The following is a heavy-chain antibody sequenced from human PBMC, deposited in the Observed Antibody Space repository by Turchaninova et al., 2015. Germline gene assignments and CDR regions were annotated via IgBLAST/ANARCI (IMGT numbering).Heavy chain of an antibody. CDR1: GGSFSGYY. J-gene: IGHJ6*02. V-gene: IGHV4-34*01. CDR2: INHSGST. Sequence: QVQLQQWGAGLLKPSETLSLTCAAYGGSFSGYYWSWIRQPPGKGLEWIGEINHSGSTNYNPSLKSRVTISVDTSKNQFSLKLSSVTAADTAVYYCARTTIYYYYGMDVWGQGTTVTVSS. D-gene: IGHD4-17*01. CDR3: ARTTIYYYYGMDV.